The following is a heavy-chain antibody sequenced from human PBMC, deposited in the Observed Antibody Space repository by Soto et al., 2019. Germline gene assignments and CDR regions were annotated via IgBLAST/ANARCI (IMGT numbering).Heavy chain of an antibody. J-gene: IGHJ4*02. CDR1: GFTFSSYA. Sequence: EVQLLESGGGLVQPGGSLRLSCAASGFTFSSYAMSWVRQAPGKGLEWVSAISGSVASTYYADSVKGRFTISRDNSKKTLYRQMSSLRAEDAAVYYCAHFDWFIDYWGQGPLVTVSS. CDR2: ISGSVAST. D-gene: IGHD3-9*01. V-gene: IGHV3-23*01. CDR3: AHFDWFIDY.